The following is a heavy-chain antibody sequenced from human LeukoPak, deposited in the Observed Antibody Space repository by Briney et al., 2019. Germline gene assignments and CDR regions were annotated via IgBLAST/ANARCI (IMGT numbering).Heavy chain of an antibody. V-gene: IGHV5-51*01. Sequence: PGESLKISCRGSGYSFTSYWIGWVRQMPGKGLEWMGIIYPGDSDTRYSPSFQGQVTISADKSISTAYLQWSSLKASDTAMYYCARRPGYYGSGSYDWFDPWGQGTLVTVSS. CDR2: IYPGDSDT. J-gene: IGHJ5*02. CDR1: GYSFTSYW. CDR3: ARRPGYYGSGSYDWFDP. D-gene: IGHD3-10*01.